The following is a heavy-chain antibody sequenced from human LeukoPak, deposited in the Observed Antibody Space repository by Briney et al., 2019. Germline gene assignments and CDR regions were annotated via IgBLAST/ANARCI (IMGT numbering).Heavy chain of an antibody. V-gene: IGHV3-23*01. D-gene: IGHD6-19*01. J-gene: IGHJ4*02. CDR1: GFTFSNYA. CDR3: AKPSSGWYTWDF. Sequence: GGSLRLSCAASGFTFSNYAMNWVRQAPGKGLEWVSAISGSGGSTYYADSVKGRFTISRDNSKNTLYLQMNSLRAEDTAVYYCAKPSSGWYTWDFWGQGTLVTVSS. CDR2: ISGSGGST.